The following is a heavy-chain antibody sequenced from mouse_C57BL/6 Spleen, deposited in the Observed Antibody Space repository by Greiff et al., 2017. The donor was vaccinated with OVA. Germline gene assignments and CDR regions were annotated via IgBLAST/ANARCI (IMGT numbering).Heavy chain of an antibody. Sequence: VQLQQPGTELVKPGASVKLSRKASGYTFTSYWMHWVKQRPGQGLEWIGNINPSNGGTNYNEKFKSKATLTVDKASGTAYMQLSSLTSEDSAVYYCAREGGYYGSSFFAYWGQGTLVTVSA. V-gene: IGHV1-53*01. CDR2: INPSNGGT. D-gene: IGHD1-1*01. CDR1: GYTFTSYW. CDR3: AREGGYYGSSFFAY. J-gene: IGHJ3*01.